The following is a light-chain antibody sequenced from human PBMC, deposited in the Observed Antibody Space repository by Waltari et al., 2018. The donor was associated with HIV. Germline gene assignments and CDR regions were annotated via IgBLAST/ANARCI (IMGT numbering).Light chain of an antibody. CDR1: RSVLYASHNKNY. J-gene: IGKJ1*01. V-gene: IGKV4-1*01. Sequence: DIIMTQSPESLAVSLGGPATITCKSSRSVLYASHNKNYITWHQQKSGQPPKVLIYWASVRASSVPERFSGSWSGTDFTLTISNLQAEDVAIYYCHQYYSTSWTFGRGTRVEIK. CDR2: WAS. CDR3: HQYYSTSWT.